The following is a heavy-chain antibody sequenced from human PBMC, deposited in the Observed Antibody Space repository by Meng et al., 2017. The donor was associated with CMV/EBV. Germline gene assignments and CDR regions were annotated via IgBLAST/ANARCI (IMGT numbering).Heavy chain of an antibody. V-gene: IGHV4-34*01. CDR2: INHSGST. Sequence: SETLSLTCAVYGGSFSGYYWSWIRQPPGKGLEWIGEINHSGSTNYNPSLKSRVTISVDTSKNQFYLKLSSVTAADTAVYYCARAPGSYCSSTSCYYYYGMDVWGQGTTVTVSS. J-gene: IGHJ6*02. CDR1: GGSFSGYY. D-gene: IGHD2-2*01. CDR3: ARAPGSYCSSTSCYYYYGMDV.